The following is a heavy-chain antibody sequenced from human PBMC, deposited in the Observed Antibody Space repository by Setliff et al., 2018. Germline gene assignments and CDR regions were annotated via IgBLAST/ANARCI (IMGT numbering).Heavy chain of an antibody. J-gene: IGHJ3*02. CDR2: IKQDGSEK. CDR1: GGSISSGGYY. V-gene: IGHV3-7*01. CDR3: ARAQRELIWLDASDI. D-gene: IGHD1-7*01. Sequence: ETLSLTCTVSGGSISSGGYYWSWVRQAPGKGLEWVANIKQDGSEKYYVDSVKGRFTISRDNAKNSLYLQMNSLRAEDTAVYYCARAQRELIWLDASDIWGQGTMVTVSS.